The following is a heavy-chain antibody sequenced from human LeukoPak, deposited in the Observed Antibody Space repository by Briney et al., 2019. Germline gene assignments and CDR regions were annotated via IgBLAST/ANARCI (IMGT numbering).Heavy chain of an antibody. CDR3: ARLGFYYDSSGYYSFFDY. CDR2: IETSGNT. Sequence: SETLSLTCTVSGGSISSYYWSWIRQPAGKGLEWIGRIETSGNTNYKPSLKSRVTMSVDTSKNQFSLKLSSVTAADTAVYYCARLGFYYDSSGYYSFFDYWGQGTLVTVSS. V-gene: IGHV4-4*07. CDR1: GGSISSYY. D-gene: IGHD3-22*01. J-gene: IGHJ4*02.